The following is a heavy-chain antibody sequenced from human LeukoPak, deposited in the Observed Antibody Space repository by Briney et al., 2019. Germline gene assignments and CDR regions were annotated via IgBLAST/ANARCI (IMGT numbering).Heavy chain of an antibody. Sequence: PSQTLSLTCTVSGGSISSGGYYWSWIRQPPGKGLEWIGYIYHSGSTYYNPSLKSRVTISVDTSKNQFSLKLSSVTAADTAVYYCARVKQLWLTDYYYYYMDVWGKGTTVTVSS. D-gene: IGHD5-18*01. V-gene: IGHV4-30-2*01. CDR2: IYHSGST. J-gene: IGHJ6*03. CDR1: GGSISSGGYY. CDR3: ARVKQLWLTDYYYYYMDV.